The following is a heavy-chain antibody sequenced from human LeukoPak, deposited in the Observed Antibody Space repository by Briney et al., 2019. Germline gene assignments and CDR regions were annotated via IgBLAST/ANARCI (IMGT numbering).Heavy chain of an antibody. D-gene: IGHD5-18*01. V-gene: IGHV3-30*02. Sequence: GGSLRLSCAASGFQFRTYGMHWVRQAPGKGLEWVAFIRYDGTDKYYADSVKGRFTISRDNSENTVSLQLNSLRVEDTAVYYCGKGLAYTYPYSGNMDVWGKGTTVTISS. J-gene: IGHJ6*03. CDR3: GKGLAYTYPYSGNMDV. CDR1: GFQFRTYG. CDR2: IRYDGTDK.